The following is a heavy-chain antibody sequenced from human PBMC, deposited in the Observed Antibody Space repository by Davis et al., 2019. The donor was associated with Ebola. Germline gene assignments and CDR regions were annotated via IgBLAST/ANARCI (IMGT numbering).Heavy chain of an antibody. J-gene: IGHJ6*02. Sequence: GESLKISCAASGFTFSKHDMHWVRQAPGKGLEWAAVISSDGGNKEYAASVKGRFTISRDNSKNTLYLQMNSQRAEDTAVYYCARNRVVRGVITLYYYYGMDVWGQGTTVTVSS. V-gene: IGHV3-30*03. CDR2: ISSDGGNK. D-gene: IGHD3-10*01. CDR1: GFTFSKHD. CDR3: ARNRVVRGVITLYYYYGMDV.